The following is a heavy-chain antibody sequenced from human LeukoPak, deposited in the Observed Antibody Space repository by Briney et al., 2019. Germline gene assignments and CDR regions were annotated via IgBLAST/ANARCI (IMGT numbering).Heavy chain of an antibody. J-gene: IGHJ4*02. V-gene: IGHV1-69*13. CDR3: ARSYGGNSEMDH. CDR2: IIPIFGTA. Sequence: SVKVSCKASGGTFSSYAISWVRQAPGQGLEWMGGIIPIFGTANYAQRFQGRVTITADESTSTAYMELSSLRSEDTAVYYCARSYGGNSEMDHWGQGTLVTVSS. D-gene: IGHD4-23*01. CDR1: GGTFSSYA.